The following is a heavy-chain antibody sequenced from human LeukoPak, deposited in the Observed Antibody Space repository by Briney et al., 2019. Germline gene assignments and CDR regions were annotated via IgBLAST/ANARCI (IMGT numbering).Heavy chain of an antibody. D-gene: IGHD4-17*01. CDR3: TRRTDYGDMDYYYMDV. J-gene: IGHJ6*03. CDR1: GFTFSGSA. Sequence: TGGSLRLSCAASGFTFSGSAMHWVRQASGKGLEWVGRIRSKANSYATAYAASVKGRFTISRDDSKNTAYLQMNSLKTEDTAVYYCTRRTDYGDMDYYYMDVWGKGTTVTVSS. CDR2: IRSKANSYAT. V-gene: IGHV3-73*01.